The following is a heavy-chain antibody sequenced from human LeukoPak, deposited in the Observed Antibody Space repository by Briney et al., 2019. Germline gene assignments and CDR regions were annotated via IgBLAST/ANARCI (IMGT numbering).Heavy chain of an antibody. J-gene: IGHJ6*03. V-gene: IGHV1-2*02. CDR1: GYTFTGYY. D-gene: IGHD6-19*01. CDR3: ARDRVVAGDYYYYMDV. CDR2: VNPHSGGT. Sequence: EASVKVSCTASGYTFTGYYLHWVRQAPGQGLEWMGWVNPHSGGTNYAQKFQGRVIMTRDTSISTAYMELSSLRSDDTAVYYCARDRVVAGDYYYYMDVWGKGTTVTISS.